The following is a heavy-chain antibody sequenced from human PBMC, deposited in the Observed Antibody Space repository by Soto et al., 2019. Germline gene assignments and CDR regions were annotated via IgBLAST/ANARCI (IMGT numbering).Heavy chain of an antibody. V-gene: IGHV1-69*01. CDR3: AAPTGIVVVPAAIGSVLSRYYYYYGMDV. D-gene: IGHD2-2*01. CDR2: IIPIFGTA. J-gene: IGHJ6*02. CDR1: GGTFSSYA. Sequence: QVQLVQSGAEVKKPGSSVKVSCKASGGTFSSYAISWVRQAPGQGLEWMGGIIPIFGTANYAQKFQGRVTITADQSTSTAYMELSSLRSEDTAVYYCAAPTGIVVVPAAIGSVLSRYYYYYGMDVWGQGTTVTVSS.